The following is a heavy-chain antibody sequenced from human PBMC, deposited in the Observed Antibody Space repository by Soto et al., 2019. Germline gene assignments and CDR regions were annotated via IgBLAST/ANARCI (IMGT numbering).Heavy chain of an antibody. V-gene: IGHV4-59*08. CDR1: GDSISTYY. CDR3: ARHSLALRKNNWFDP. D-gene: IGHD3-3*02. J-gene: IGHJ5*02. Sequence: SETLSLSCTVSGDSISTYYWSWIRQPPGKGREWIGYIFYLGSTNYNPSLKSRAKMSVDTSKNQFSLRLRSVTAADTALYFCARHSLALRKNNWFDPWGQGIMVTVSS. CDR2: IFYLGST.